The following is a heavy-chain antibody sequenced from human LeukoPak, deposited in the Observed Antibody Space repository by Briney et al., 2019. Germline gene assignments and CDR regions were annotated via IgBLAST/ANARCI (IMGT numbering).Heavy chain of an antibody. V-gene: IGHV3-23*01. CDR2: ISASGGTT. CDR3: AKGGGGHCSGGFCSNFDY. CDR1: GFTFTTYA. J-gene: IGHJ4*02. D-gene: IGHD2-15*01. Sequence: GGSLRLSCAASGFTFTTYAMNWVRQAPGKGLEWVSGISASGGTTYYADSVKGRFTISRDNSKMTLYLQMNSLRGEDTALYYCAKGGGGHCSGGFCSNFDYWGQGALVTVSA.